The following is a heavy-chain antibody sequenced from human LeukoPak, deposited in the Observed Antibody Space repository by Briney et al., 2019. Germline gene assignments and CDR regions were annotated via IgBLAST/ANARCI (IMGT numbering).Heavy chain of an antibody. CDR3: ASPSKLVISRGGFDM. J-gene: IGHJ3*02. Sequence: SETLSLTCTVSGVSSSDTTYYWAWIRQPPGKGLEWIGSIYFSETKYNPSLKSRITISGDTSKKQFSLKLSSVTAADTAVYYCASPSKLVISRGGFDMWGQGTMVTVSA. D-gene: IGHD3-22*01. V-gene: IGHV4-39*01. CDR2: IYFSET. CDR1: GVSSSDTTYY.